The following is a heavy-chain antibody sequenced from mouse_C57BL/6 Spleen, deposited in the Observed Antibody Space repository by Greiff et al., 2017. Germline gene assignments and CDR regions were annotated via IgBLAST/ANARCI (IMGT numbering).Heavy chain of an antibody. Sequence: EVKLMESGPGLVKPSQSLSLTCSVTGYSITSGYYWNWIRQFPGNKLEWMGYLSYDGSNNYNPSLKNRISITRDTSTNQFFLKLNSVTTEDTATYYCARDGYDDGSSYRAYWGQGTLVTVSA. J-gene: IGHJ3*01. D-gene: IGHD1-1*01. V-gene: IGHV3-6*01. CDR2: LSYDGSN. CDR3: ARDGYDDGSSYRAY. CDR1: GYSITSGYY.